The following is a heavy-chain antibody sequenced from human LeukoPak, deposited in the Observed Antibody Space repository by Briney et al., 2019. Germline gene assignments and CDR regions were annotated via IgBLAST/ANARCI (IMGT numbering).Heavy chain of an antibody. V-gene: IGHV4-34*01. D-gene: IGHD5-18*01. CDR2: INHSGST. CDR1: GGSFSGYY. CDR3: ARGLGYSYGYYYGMDV. J-gene: IGHJ6*02. Sequence: SETLSLTCAVYGGSFSGYYWSWIRQPPGKGLEWIGEINHSGSTNYNPSLKSRVTISVDTSKNQFSLKLSSVTAADTAVYYCARGLGYSYGYYYGMDVWGQGTTVTVSS.